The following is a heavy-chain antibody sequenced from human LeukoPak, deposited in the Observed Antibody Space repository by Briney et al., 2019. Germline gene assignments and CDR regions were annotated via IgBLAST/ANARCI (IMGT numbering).Heavy chain of an antibody. CDR2: ISGSGDNT. V-gene: IGHV3-23*01. CDR1: GFTFSSYA. D-gene: IGHD3-22*01. CDR3: ARDYYDSSGYSSAFDY. Sequence: PGGSLRLSCAASGFTFSSYAMSWVRQAPGKGLEWVSGISGSGDNTYYADSVKGRFTISRDNSKNTLYLQMNSLRAEDTAVYYCARDYYDSSGYSSAFDYWGQGTLVTVSS. J-gene: IGHJ4*02.